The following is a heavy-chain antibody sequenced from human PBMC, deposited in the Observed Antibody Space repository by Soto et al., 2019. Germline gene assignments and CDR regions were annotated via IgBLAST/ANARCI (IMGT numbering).Heavy chain of an antibody. V-gene: IGHV4-4*02. CDR2: ISHRGST. D-gene: IGHD3-3*01. Sequence: QVHLQESGPGLVKPSGTLALTCAVSGGSISSDKWWTWVRQPPGKGLEWIGEISHRGSTNYSPSFKSRLSLSVDTTKTQFSLRLTSETAADTAVYYCAAIPLTSGVVSGRFDPWGQGIMVTVSS. CDR3: AAIPLTSGVVSGRFDP. CDR1: GGSISSDKW. J-gene: IGHJ5*02.